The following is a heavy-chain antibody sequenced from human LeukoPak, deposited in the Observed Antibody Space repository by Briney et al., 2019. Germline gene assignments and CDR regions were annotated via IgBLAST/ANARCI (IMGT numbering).Heavy chain of an antibody. D-gene: IGHD3-22*01. CDR3: ASEHSYYYDSSGSDAFDI. V-gene: IGHV1-69*01. J-gene: IGHJ3*02. Sequence: SVTVSCKASGGTFSSYAISWVRQAPGQGLEWMGGIIPIFGTANYAQKFQGRVTITADESTSTAYMELSSLRSEDTAVYYCASEHSYYYDSSGSDAFDIWGQGTMVTVSS. CDR1: GGTFSSYA. CDR2: IIPIFGTA.